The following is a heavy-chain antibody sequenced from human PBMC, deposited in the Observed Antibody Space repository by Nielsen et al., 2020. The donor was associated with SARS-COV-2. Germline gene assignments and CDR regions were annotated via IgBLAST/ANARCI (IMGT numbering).Heavy chain of an antibody. CDR2: IDTNNANP. J-gene: IGHJ4*02. CDR1: GYTFTTYA. Sequence: ASVKVSCKASGYTFTTYAINWVRQAPGQGLEWMGWIDTNNANPTYAQGFTGRFVFSLDTSVSTAYLQITSLQADDNAVYFCSRGGRGQQPWNYWGQGTLVTVSS. CDR3: SRGGRGQQPWNY. V-gene: IGHV7-4-1*02. D-gene: IGHD6-13*01.